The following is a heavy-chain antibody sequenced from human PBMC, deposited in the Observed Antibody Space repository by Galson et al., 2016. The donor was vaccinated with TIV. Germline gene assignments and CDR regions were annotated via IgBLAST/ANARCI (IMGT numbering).Heavy chain of an antibody. CDR2: IYHSGST. J-gene: IGHJ4*02. CDR1: GGSISSNGIF. V-gene: IGHV4-31*03. D-gene: IGHD2-15*01. Sequence: TLSLTCTVSGGSISSNGIFWSWIRQHPGKGLEWFGYIYHSGSTHYNPSLKSRVAMSVDTSKNQFSLTLTSVTAADTAVYYCARDQDSGAYFDYWGQGTLVTVSS. CDR3: ARDQDSGAYFDY.